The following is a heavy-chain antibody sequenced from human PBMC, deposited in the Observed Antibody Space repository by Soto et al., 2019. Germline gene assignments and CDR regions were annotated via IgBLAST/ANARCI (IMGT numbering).Heavy chain of an antibody. D-gene: IGHD3-10*01. CDR2: MRPDESEK. Sequence: PGGSLRLSCTLSGFTFSRDWMAWVRQAPGKGLEWVANMRPDESEKYYVDSVRGRFTISRDGAENSLHLQMDSLRAEDTALYYCARYGFANGLDLWGQVTTVTVSS. CDR3: ARYGFANGLDL. J-gene: IGHJ6*02. CDR1: GFTFSRDW. V-gene: IGHV3-7*03.